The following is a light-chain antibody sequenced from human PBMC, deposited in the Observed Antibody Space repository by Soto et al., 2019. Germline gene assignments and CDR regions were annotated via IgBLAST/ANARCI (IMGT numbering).Light chain of an antibody. V-gene: IGKV1-5*03. CDR2: KTS. J-gene: IGKJ1*01. CDR3: KQYDIYSRT. CDR1: QTISSW. Sequence: IPMTQSPSTLSGSVGDRVTITCRASQTISSWLAWYQQKPGKAPRHLIYKTSTLKSGVPSRFSGSGSGTEFSLSICSLQPDDFATYCCKQYDIYSRTFGQGT.